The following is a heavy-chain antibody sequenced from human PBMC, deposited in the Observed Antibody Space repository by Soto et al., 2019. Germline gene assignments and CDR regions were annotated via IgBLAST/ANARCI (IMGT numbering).Heavy chain of an antibody. Sequence: SVKVSCKASGGTFSSYAISWVRQAPGQGLEWMGGIIPIFGTANYAQKFQGRVTITADESTSTAYMELSSLRSEDTAVYYCARGALAYCGGDCYRAPMFDPWGQGTLVTVSS. V-gene: IGHV1-69*13. CDR1: GGTFSSYA. CDR2: IIPIFGTA. CDR3: ARGALAYCGGDCYRAPMFDP. D-gene: IGHD2-21*02. J-gene: IGHJ5*02.